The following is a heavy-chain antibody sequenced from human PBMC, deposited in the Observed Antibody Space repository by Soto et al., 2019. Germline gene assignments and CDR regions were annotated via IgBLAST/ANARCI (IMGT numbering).Heavy chain of an antibody. J-gene: IGHJ6*02. D-gene: IGHD3-22*01. CDR3: ARDAGIYYDSSGYIPVYYYYGMDV. CDR2: ISAYNGNT. V-gene: IGHV1-18*01. Sequence: GASVKVSCKASGYTFTSYGISWVRQAPGQGLEWMGWISAYNGNTNYAQKLQGRVTMTTDTSTSTAYMELRSQRSDDTAVYYCARDAGIYYDSSGYIPVYYYYGMDVWGQGTTVTVSS. CDR1: GYTFTSYG.